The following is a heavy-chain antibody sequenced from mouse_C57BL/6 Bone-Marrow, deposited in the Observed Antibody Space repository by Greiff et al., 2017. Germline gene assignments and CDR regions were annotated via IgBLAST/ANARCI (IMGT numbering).Heavy chain of an antibody. V-gene: IGHV5-16*01. Sequence: EVKVVESEGGLVQPGSSMKLSCTASGFTFSDYYMAWVRQVPEKGLEWVANINYDGSSTYYLDSLKSRFIISRDNAKNILYLQMSSLKSEDTATYYCARDRGFHYYGSSPYFDVWGTGTTVTVSS. J-gene: IGHJ1*03. CDR3: ARDRGFHYYGSSPYFDV. CDR2: INYDGSST. CDR1: GFTFSDYY. D-gene: IGHD1-1*01.